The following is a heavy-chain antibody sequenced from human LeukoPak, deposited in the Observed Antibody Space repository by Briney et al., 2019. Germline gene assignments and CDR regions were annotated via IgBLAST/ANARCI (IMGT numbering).Heavy chain of an antibody. V-gene: IGHV4-38-2*01. CDR3: ATCSSVRCYTVAY. J-gene: IGHJ4*02. CDR2: IYYVGKI. Sequence: SETLSLTCAVSGSSISSTYHWAWIRQPPGKGLEWIGAIYYVGKIYYNPSLKSRVIIAVDTSKNLVSLKVTSVTAADTAIYYCATCSSVRCYTVAYWGRGTLVTVSS. CDR1: GSSISSTYH. D-gene: IGHD3-22*01.